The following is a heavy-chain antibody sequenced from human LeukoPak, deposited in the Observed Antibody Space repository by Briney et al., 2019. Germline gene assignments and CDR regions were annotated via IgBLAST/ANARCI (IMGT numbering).Heavy chain of an antibody. J-gene: IGHJ4*02. Sequence: SETLSLTCTVSGGSISSHYWSWIRQPPGKGLEWIGYIYYSGSSNYNPSLKSRVIISVDTSKNHFSLNLSSVTAADTAVYYCARHRVSGSSYGALEYWGQGTLVTVSS. CDR3: ARHRVSGSSYGALEY. V-gene: IGHV4-59*08. D-gene: IGHD1-26*01. CDR1: GGSISSHY. CDR2: IYYSGSS.